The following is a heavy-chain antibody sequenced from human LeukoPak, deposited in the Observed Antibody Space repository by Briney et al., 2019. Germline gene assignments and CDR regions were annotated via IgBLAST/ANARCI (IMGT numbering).Heavy chain of an antibody. CDR3: TTDPYYYDSSAYSSDY. CDR1: GFTFSNAW. D-gene: IGHD3-22*01. V-gene: IGHV3-15*01. Sequence: PGGSLRLSCAASGFTFSNAWVSWVRQAPGKGLEWVGRIKSKTDGGTTDYAAPVKGRFTISRDDSKNTLYLQMNSLKTEDTAVYYCTTDPYYYDSSAYSSDYWGQGTLVTVSS. CDR2: IKSKTDGGTT. J-gene: IGHJ4*02.